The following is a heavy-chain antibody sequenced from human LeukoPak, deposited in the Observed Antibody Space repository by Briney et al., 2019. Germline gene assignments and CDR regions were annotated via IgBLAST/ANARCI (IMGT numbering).Heavy chain of an antibody. J-gene: IGHJ6*03. D-gene: IGHD6-13*01. CDR2: MNPNSGNT. Sequence: ASVKVSCKASGYTFTTYDINWVRQATGQGLEWMGWMNPNSGNTGYAQKFQGRVTMTRNTSISTAYMELRSLRSDDTAVYYCARVYSSSWYAPVYYYYYYMDVWGKGTTVTVSS. CDR1: GYTFTTYD. V-gene: IGHV1-8*01. CDR3: ARVYSSSWYAPVYYYYYYMDV.